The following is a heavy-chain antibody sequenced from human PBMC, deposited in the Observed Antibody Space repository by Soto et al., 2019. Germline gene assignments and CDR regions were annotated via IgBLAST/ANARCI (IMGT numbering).Heavy chain of an antibody. CDR1: GGSISSYY. Sequence: SETLSLTCTVSGGSISSYYGSWIRQPPGKGLEWIGYIYYSGSTNYNPSLKSRVTISVDTSKNQFSLKLSSVTAADTAVYYCARGPHCTGYSYGYCWFDPCGQGTLVTVSS. J-gene: IGHJ5*02. V-gene: IGHV4-59*01. CDR3: ARGPHCTGYSYGYCWFDP. D-gene: IGHD5-18*01. CDR2: IYYSGST.